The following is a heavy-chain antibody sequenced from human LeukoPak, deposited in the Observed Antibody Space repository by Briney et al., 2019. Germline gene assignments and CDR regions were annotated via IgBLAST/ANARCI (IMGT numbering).Heavy chain of an antibody. CDR2: IWYGGSNK. CDR3: ARDRDLGYCSSTSCYGGGGIDY. CDR1: GFTFSSYG. V-gene: IGHV3-33*01. D-gene: IGHD2-2*01. J-gene: IGHJ4*02. Sequence: GGSLRLSCAASGFTFSSYGMHWVRQAPGKGLEWVAVIWYGGSNKYYADSVKGRFTISRDNSKNTLYLQMNSLRAEDTAVYYCARDRDLGYCSSTSCYGGGGIDYWGQGTLVTVSS.